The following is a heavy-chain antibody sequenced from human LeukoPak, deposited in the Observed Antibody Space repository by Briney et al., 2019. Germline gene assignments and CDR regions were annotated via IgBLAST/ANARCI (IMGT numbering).Heavy chain of an antibody. CDR3: AMSRHRGGDCYSLSDY. CDR1: GGAFSSYA. J-gene: IGHJ4*02. CDR2: IIPILGIA. Sequence: ASVKVSCKASGGAFSSYAISWVRQAPGQGLEWMGRIIPILGIANYAQKFQGRVTITADKSTSTAYMELSSLRSEDTAVYYCAMSRHRGGDCYSLSDYWGQGTLVTVSS. D-gene: IGHD2-21*02. V-gene: IGHV1-69*04.